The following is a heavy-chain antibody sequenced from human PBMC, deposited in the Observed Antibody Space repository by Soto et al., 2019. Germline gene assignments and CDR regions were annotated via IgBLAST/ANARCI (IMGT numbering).Heavy chain of an antibody. CDR1: GGTFSSYA. Sequence: ASVKVSCKASGGTFSSYAISWVRQAPGQGLEWMGGIIPNSGNTGYAQKFQGRVTMTRNTSISTAYMELSSLRSEDTAVYYCARSRPLIAAAGTFDYWGQGTLVTVSS. CDR2: IIPNSGNT. J-gene: IGHJ4*02. CDR3: ARSRPLIAAAGTFDY. V-gene: IGHV1-8*02. D-gene: IGHD6-13*01.